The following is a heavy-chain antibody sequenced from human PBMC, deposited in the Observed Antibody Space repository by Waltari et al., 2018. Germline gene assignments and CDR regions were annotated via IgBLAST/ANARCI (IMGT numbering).Heavy chain of an antibody. CDR1: GFTFSSSA. J-gene: IGHJ4*02. CDR3: ARRGVTGREAAPPDY. D-gene: IGHD2-15*01. Sequence: QVQLVESGGGVVQTGTSLRLSCAASGFTFSSSAIHWVRQAPGKGLEWVAVISYDSINTFYADSVKGRFTISRDNSKNTLFLQMSSLRDDDTALYYCARRGVTGREAAPPDYWGQGTLVTVSS. V-gene: IGHV3-30*15. CDR2: ISYDSINT.